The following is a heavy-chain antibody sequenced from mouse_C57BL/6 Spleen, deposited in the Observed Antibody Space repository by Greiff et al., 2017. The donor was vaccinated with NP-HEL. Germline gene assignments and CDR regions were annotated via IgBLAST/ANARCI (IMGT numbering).Heavy chain of an antibody. Sequence: EVQLQESGPELVKPGASVKISCKASVYSFTDYNMNWVKQSNGKSLEWIGVINPNYGTTSYNQKFKGKATLTVDQSSSTAYMQLNSLTSEDSAVYYCARPLSYYGSSYDWYFDVWGTGTTVTVSS. CDR1: VYSFTDYN. J-gene: IGHJ1*03. CDR2: INPNYGTT. D-gene: IGHD1-1*01. V-gene: IGHV1-39*01. CDR3: ARPLSYYGSSYDWYFDV.